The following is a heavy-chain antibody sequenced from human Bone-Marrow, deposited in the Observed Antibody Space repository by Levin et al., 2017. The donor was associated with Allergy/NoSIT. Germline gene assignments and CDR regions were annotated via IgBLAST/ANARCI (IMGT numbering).Heavy chain of an antibody. CDR3: ARGRTESSTYYYWAH. D-gene: IGHD3-22*01. V-gene: IGHV1-18*01. Sequence: ASVKVSCKASGYAFSTYGITWVRQAPGQGLEWMGWIAVYNGNTNYATKLQGRVTMTTDTSTSTAYMELRGLRSDDTAVYYCARGRTESSTYYYWAHWGQGTLVTVSA. J-gene: IGHJ4*02. CDR1: GYAFSTYG. CDR2: IAVYNGNT.